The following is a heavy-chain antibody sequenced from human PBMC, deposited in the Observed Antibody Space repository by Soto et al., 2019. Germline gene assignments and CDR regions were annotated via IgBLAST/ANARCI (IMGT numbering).Heavy chain of an antibody. D-gene: IGHD2-15*01. V-gene: IGHV1-2*02. CDR2: INPNSGST. CDR3: ARYCSSVSCYDEI. Sequence: QVQLVQSGAEVKKPGASVKVSCKASGYTFTGYYIHWVRQASGQGLEWMGWINPNSGSTNYAQKFQGRVTMTKDPSISKTYMDLSRLRSDDTAVYYCARYCSSVSCYDEIWGKGTMVTVSS. J-gene: IGHJ3*02. CDR1: GYTFTGYY.